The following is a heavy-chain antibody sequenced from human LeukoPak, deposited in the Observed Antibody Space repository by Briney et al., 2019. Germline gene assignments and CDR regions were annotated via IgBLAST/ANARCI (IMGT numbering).Heavy chain of an antibody. V-gene: IGHV1-69*04. CDR2: IIPILGIA. J-gene: IGHJ4*02. Sequence: ASVKVSCTASGGTFSSYAISWVRQAPGQGLEWMGRIIPILGIANYAQKFQGRVTITADKSTSTAYMELSSLRSEDTAVYYCARAKGYSYGYEAFDYWGQGTLVTVSS. CDR1: GGTFSSYA. D-gene: IGHD5-18*01. CDR3: ARAKGYSYGYEAFDY.